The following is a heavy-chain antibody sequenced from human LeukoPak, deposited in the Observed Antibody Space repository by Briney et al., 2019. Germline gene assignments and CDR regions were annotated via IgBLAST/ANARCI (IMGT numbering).Heavy chain of an antibody. D-gene: IGHD1-1*01. V-gene: IGHV3-9*01. Sequence: GGSLRLSCAASGFTFDDYAMHWVRQAPGKGLEWVSGISWNSGSIGYADSVKGRFTISRDNAKNSLYLQMNSLRVEDTALYYCAKDMELGALRNWGQGTLVTVSS. CDR3: AKDMELGALRN. CDR2: ISWNSGSI. J-gene: IGHJ4*02. CDR1: GFTFDDYA.